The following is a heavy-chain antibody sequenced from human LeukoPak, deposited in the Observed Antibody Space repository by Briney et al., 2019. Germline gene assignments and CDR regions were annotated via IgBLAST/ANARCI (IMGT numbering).Heavy chain of an antibody. V-gene: IGHV4-34*01. J-gene: IGHJ4*02. CDR2: INHSGST. CDR3: ARALKSGSSWPLGY. CDR1: GGSFSGYY. Sequence: SETLSLTCAVYGGSFSGYYWSWIRQPPGKGLEWIGEINHSGSTNYNPSLKSRVTISVDTSKNQFSLKLSSVTAADTAVYYCARALKSGSSWPLGYWGQGTLVTVSS. D-gene: IGHD6-13*01.